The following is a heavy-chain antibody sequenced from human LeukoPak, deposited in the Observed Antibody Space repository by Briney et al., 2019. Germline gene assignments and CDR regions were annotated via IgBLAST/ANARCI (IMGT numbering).Heavy chain of an antibody. D-gene: IGHD6-19*01. CDR3: AKSPQWLVPDY. J-gene: IGHJ4*02. Sequence: PGGSLRLSCAASGFTFSSYGMHWVRQAPGKGLEWVAVISYDGSNKYYADSVKGRFTISRDNSKNTLYLQMNSLRAEDTAVYYCAKSPQWLVPDYWGQGTLVTVSS. CDR1: GFTFSSYG. V-gene: IGHV3-30*18. CDR2: ISYDGSNK.